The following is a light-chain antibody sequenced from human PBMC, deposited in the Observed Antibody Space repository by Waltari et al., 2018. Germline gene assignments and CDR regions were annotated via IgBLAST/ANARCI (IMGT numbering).Light chain of an antibody. CDR2: DVS. Sequence: QSALTQPASVSGSPGQSITLSCTGTSSDLDDYKYVSWYQQPSGKAPTLMIFDVSNWPSGVSYRFSGSKSGNTASLTISGLQAEDEADYYCSAYTSSSTVIFGGGTKLTVL. J-gene: IGLJ2*01. CDR3: SAYTSSSTVI. V-gene: IGLV2-14*03. CDR1: SSDLDDYKY.